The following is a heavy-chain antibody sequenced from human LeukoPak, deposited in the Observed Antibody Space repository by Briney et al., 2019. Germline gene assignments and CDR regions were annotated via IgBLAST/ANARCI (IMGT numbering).Heavy chain of an antibody. J-gene: IGHJ6*03. CDR1: GGSISSGSYY. D-gene: IGHD3-10*01. CDR2: IYTSGST. CDR3: ARARLHLYYYGSGSFLGYMDV. V-gene: IGHV4-61*02. Sequence: SETLSLTCTVSGGSISSGSYYWSWIRQPAGKGLEWIGRIYTSGSTNYNPSLKSRVTISVDTSKNQFSLKLSSVTAADTAVYYCARARLHLYYYGSGSFLGYMDVWGKGTTVTVSS.